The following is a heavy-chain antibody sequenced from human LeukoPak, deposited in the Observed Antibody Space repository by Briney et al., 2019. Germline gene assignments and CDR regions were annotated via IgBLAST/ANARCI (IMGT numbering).Heavy chain of an antibody. J-gene: IGHJ3*02. D-gene: IGHD6-13*01. CDR1: GYKITTYW. CDR2: IYPGDSDT. Sequence: GESLKISCKASGYKITTYWIGWVRQMLGKGLEWMGIIYPGDSDTRYSPSFQGQVTISADKSISTAYLQWTSLKASDTGLYYCATRRLHVPRLPGTGTDAFDIWGPGTMVTVSS. V-gene: IGHV5-51*01. CDR3: ATRRLHVPRLPGTGTDAFDI.